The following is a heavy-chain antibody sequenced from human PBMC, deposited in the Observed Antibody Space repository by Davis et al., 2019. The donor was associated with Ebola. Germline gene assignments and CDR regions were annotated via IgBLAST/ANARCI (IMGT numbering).Heavy chain of an antibody. Sequence: GESLKISCKDSGYVFSSYWIAWVRQMPGKGLEWMGRIDPSDSYINYSPSFQGHVAISSDKSIRTVYLQWNSLKASDTAIYYCARHYSTSSVWFDSWGQGTLVTVSS. D-gene: IGHD2/OR15-2a*01. CDR1: GYVFSSYW. CDR3: ARHYSTSSVWFDS. CDR2: IDPSDSYI. V-gene: IGHV5-10-1*01. J-gene: IGHJ5*01.